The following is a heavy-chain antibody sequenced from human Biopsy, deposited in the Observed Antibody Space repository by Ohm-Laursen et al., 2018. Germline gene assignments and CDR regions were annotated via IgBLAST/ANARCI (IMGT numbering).Heavy chain of an antibody. J-gene: IGHJ3*01. CDR2: IYYNGDT. CDR3: AREAIGVATTFDL. CDR1: DVSISTYY. Sequence: GTLSLTCTVSDVSISTYYWSWIRQSPGRGLEWIAHIYYNGDTDYNPSLKSRVTISLDAPKNQFSLKMSAVTGADTAIYYCAREAIGVATTFDLWGQGTMVAVSS. D-gene: IGHD5-12*01. V-gene: IGHV4-59*01.